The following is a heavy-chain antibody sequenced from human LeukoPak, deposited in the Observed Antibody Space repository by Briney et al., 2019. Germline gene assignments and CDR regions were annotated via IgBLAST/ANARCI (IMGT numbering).Heavy chain of an antibody. CDR3: ARGGRRFDS. CDR2: ISSDSDYI. D-gene: IGHD2-15*01. CDR1: GFTFSLYS. J-gene: IGHJ5*01. V-gene: IGHV3-21*01. Sequence: GGSLRLSCAASGFTFSLYSMNWVRQAPGKGLEWVSSISSDSDYIFYGDSLKGRFPISRDNAKNSLYPQMNGLRAEDTDVYYCARGGRRFDSWGQGTLVSVSS.